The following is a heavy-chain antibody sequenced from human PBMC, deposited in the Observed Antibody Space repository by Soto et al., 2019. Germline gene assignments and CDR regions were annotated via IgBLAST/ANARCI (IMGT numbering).Heavy chain of an antibody. J-gene: IGHJ6*02. CDR2: IIPIFGTA. D-gene: IGHD3-10*01. V-gene: IGHV1-69*13. CDR3: ARDIQVPGSGSLKYQYYYYGMDV. Sequence: GASVKVSCKASGGTFSSYAISWVRQAPGQGLEWMGGIIPIFGTANYAQKFQGRVTITADESTSTAYMELSSLRSEDTAVYYCARDIQVPGSGSLKYQYYYYGMDVWGQGTTVTVSS. CDR1: GGTFSSYA.